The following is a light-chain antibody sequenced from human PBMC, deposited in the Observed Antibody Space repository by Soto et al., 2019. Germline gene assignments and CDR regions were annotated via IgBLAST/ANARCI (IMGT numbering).Light chain of an antibody. J-gene: IGKJ3*01. CDR3: QESYSSPFT. CDR2: AAS. CDR1: QSVSTF. Sequence: DIQMTQSPSSLSASIGDRVIITCRTSQSVSTFLNWYHQKPGEAPRLLIYAASSLQSGVPSRFSGSGSGTEFTLTISSLQPEEFGTYYCQESYSSPFTFGSGTRVDVK. V-gene: IGKV1-39*01.